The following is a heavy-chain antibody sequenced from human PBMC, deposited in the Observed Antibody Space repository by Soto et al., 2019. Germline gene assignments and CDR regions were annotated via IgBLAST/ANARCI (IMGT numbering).Heavy chain of an antibody. CDR3: ARDARYYDIPVGMDV. J-gene: IGHJ6*02. D-gene: IGHD3-9*01. V-gene: IGHV3-33*01. CDR2: IWYDGSNK. Sequence: QVQLVESVGGVVQPGRSLRLSCAASGFTFSSYGMHWVRQAPGKGLEWVAVIWYDGSNKYYADSVKGRFTISRDNSKNTLYLQMNSVRAEDTAVYYCARDARYYDIPVGMDVWGQGTTVTVSS. CDR1: GFTFSSYG.